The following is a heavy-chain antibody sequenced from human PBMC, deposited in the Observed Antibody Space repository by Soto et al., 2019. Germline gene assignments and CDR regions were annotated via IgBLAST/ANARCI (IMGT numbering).Heavy chain of an antibody. V-gene: IGHV1-8*01. CDR1: GYTFTSYD. J-gene: IGHJ3*02. Sequence: ASVQVSCKASGYTFTSYDINWVRQATGQGLEWMGWMNPNSGNTGYAQKFQGRVTMTRNTSISTAYMELSSLRSEDTAVYYCASARRGYWGSSAFDIWGQGTMVTVSS. CDR2: MNPNSGNT. CDR3: ASARRGYWGSSAFDI. D-gene: IGHD7-27*01.